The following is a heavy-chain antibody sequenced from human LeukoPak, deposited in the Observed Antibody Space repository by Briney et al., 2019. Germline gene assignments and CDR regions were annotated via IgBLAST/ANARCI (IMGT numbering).Heavy chain of an antibody. V-gene: IGHV3-9*03. Sequence: GGSLRLSCAASGFTFDDYAMHWVRQAPGKGLEWVSGISWNSGSIGYADSVKGRFTISRDNAKNSLYLQMNSLRAEDMALYYCAKSLGATHQVGAFDIWGQGTMVTVSS. CDR3: AKSLGATHQVGAFDI. J-gene: IGHJ3*02. CDR1: GFTFDDYA. CDR2: ISWNSGSI. D-gene: IGHD1-26*01.